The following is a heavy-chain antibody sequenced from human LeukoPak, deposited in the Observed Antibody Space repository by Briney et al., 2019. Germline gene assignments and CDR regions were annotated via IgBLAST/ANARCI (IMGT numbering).Heavy chain of an antibody. D-gene: IGHD2-21*02. CDR3: AKAKLVAYCGGDCYSLDF. CDR2: ISGSGGST. Sequence: GGSLRLSCAASGFTFSSYAMSWVRQAPGKGLEWVSAISGSGGSTYYADSVKGRFTISRDNSKNTLYLQMNSLRAEDTAVYYCAKAKLVAYCGGDCYSLDFWGQGTLVTVSS. V-gene: IGHV3-23*01. J-gene: IGHJ4*02. CDR1: GFTFSSYA.